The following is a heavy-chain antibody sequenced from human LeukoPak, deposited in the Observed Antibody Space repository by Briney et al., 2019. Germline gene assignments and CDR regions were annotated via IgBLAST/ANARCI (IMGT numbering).Heavy chain of an antibody. CDR3: ARGTRPVVEASFDF. Sequence: GGTLRLSCAASGFTFSSYGMSWVRQAPGKGLEWVSSIGGRGGSAYYADSVKGRFTISRDNSKNTLYLRMNSLRAEDTAVYYCARGTRPVVEASFDFWGQGTLVTVSS. D-gene: IGHD2-2*01. CDR2: IGGRGGSA. V-gene: IGHV3-23*01. J-gene: IGHJ4*02. CDR1: GFTFSSYG.